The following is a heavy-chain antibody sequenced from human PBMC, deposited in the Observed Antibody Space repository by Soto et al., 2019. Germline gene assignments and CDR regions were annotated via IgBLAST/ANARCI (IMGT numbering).Heavy chain of an antibody. V-gene: IGHV1-18*01. D-gene: IGHD2-21*01. J-gene: IGHJ4*02. CDR1: DYPFTSYG. Sequence: SVKVSSTASDYPFTSYGIIWVRQAPGQGLEWMGWISGYNGNTNYAQNLQGRVTMTTDTSTNTAYMELRSLRSDDTAAYYCARDVLVGNAVRFVVVIDIFGYCGQGTRVTVSS. CDR3: ARDVLVGNAVRFVVVIDIFGY. CDR2: ISGYNGNT.